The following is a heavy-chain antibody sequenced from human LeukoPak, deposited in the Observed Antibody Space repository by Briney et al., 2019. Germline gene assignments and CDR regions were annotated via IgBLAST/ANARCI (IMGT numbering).Heavy chain of an antibody. CDR3: AKVATEGYYFDY. D-gene: IGHD5-12*01. CDR2: FYIDGST. Sequence: PGGSLRLSCAASGFPVSSNYMSWVRQAPGKGLEWVSVFYIDGSTYYADSVKGRFTISRDNAKSSLYLQMNSLRAEDTAVYYCAKVATEGYYFDYWGQGTLVTVSS. CDR1: GFPVSSNY. V-gene: IGHV3-53*01. J-gene: IGHJ4*02.